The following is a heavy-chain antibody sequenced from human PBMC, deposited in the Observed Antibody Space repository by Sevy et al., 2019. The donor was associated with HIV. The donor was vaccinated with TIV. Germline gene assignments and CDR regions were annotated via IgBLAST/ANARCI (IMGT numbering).Heavy chain of an antibody. D-gene: IGHD2-8*02. CDR3: ARAGSGRLYYYYYMDV. CDR1: GGSVSSSTYY. V-gene: IGHV4-61*01. J-gene: IGHJ6*03. CDR2: IDYSGST. Sequence: SETLSLTCTVSGGSVSSSTYYWSWIRQPSGKGLEWIGYIDYSGSTNYNPSLKSRVTISVDTSKNQFSLKLSSVTAADTAVYFCARAGSGRLYYYYYMDVWDKGTTVTVSS.